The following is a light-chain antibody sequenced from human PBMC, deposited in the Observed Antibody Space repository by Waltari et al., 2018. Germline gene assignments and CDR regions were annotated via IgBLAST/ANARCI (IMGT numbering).Light chain of an antibody. CDR1: DSDVGAYDF. CDR3: SSYTTSSAPGV. CDR2: EVS. J-gene: IGLJ1*01. V-gene: IGLV2-14*01. Sequence: QSALTQPASVSGSPGPSITISCSGTDSDVGAYDFVSWYQQHPCKAPHLIIYEVSNRPAGISKRFPASKSGNTASLTISGLQAEDEADYYCSSYTTSSAPGVFGTGTRVTVL.